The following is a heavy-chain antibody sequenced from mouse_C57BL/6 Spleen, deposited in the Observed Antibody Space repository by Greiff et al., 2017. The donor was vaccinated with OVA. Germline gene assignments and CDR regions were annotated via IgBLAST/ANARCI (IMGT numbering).Heavy chain of an antibody. V-gene: IGHV1-18*01. Sequence: VQLKESGPELVKPGASVKIPCKASGYTFTDYNMDWVKQSHGKSLEWIGDINPNNGGTIYNQKFKGKATLTVDKSSSTAYIELRSLTSDDTAVYYCARWDYDLDYWGQGTTLTVSS. CDR1: GYTFTDYN. CDR3: ARWDYDLDY. CDR2: INPNNGGT. J-gene: IGHJ2*01. D-gene: IGHD2-4*01.